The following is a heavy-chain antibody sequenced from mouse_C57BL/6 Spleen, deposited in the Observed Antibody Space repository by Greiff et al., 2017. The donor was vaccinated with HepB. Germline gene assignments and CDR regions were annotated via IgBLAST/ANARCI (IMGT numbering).Heavy chain of an antibody. CDR2: IYPGSGNT. CDR1: GYTFTDYY. D-gene: IGHD1-1*01. Sequence: QVQLKQSGAELVRPGASVKLSCKASGYTFTDYYINWVKQRPGQGLEWIARIYPGSGNTYYNEKFKGKATLTAEKSSSTAYMQLSSLTSEDSAVYFCARESDYGSSYGYFDVWGTGTTVTVSS. J-gene: IGHJ1*03. CDR3: ARESDYGSSYGYFDV. V-gene: IGHV1-76*01.